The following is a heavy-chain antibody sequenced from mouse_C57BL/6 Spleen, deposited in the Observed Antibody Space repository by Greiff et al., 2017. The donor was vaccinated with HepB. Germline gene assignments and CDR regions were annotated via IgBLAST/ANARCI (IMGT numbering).Heavy chain of an antibody. J-gene: IGHJ3*01. CDR2: IDPSDSET. Sequence: QVQLKQPGAELVRPGSSVKLSCKASGYTFTSYWMHWVKQRPIQGLEWIGNIDPSDSETHYNQKFKDKATLTVDKSSSTAYMQLSSLTSEDSAVYYCARGAYYDYDWFAYWGQGTLVTVSA. CDR1: GYTFTSYW. CDR3: ARGAYYDYDWFAY. D-gene: IGHD2-4*01. V-gene: IGHV1-52*01.